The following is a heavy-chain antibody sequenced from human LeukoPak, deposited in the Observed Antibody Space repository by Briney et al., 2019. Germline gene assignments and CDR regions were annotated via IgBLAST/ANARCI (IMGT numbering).Heavy chain of an antibody. CDR1: GYTFTSYG. CDR3: ARDLPALWFGELLDY. D-gene: IGHD3-10*01. CDR2: ISAYNGNT. J-gene: IGHJ4*02. Sequence: GASVKVSCKASGYTFTSYGISWVRQAPGQGLEWMGWISAYNGNTNYAQKLQGRVTMTTDTSTSTAYMELRNLRSDDTAVYYCARDLPALWFGELLDYWGQGTLVTVSS. V-gene: IGHV1-18*01.